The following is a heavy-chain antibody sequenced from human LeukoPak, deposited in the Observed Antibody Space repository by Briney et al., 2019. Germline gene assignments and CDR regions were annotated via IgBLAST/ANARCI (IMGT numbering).Heavy chain of an antibody. Sequence: ASVKVSCKASGGTFSSYAISWVRQAPGQGLEWMGRIIPIFGTANYAQKFQGRVTITTDESTSTAYMELSSLRSEDTAVYYCERDPQSLGYCSGGSCHGGFDPWGQGTLVTVSS. D-gene: IGHD2-15*01. J-gene: IGHJ5*02. CDR3: ERDPQSLGYCSGGSCHGGFDP. CDR1: GGTFSSYA. CDR2: IIPIFGTA. V-gene: IGHV1-69*05.